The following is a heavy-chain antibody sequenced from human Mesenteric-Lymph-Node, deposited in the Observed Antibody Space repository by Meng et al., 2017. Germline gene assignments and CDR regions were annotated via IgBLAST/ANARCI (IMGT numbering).Heavy chain of an antibody. CDR1: GGSISTSGYY. J-gene: IGHJ5*02. D-gene: IGHD6-19*01. Sequence: QLQESAPGLVKPSEALSLICMSSGGSISTSGYYWGWIRQPPGKGLEWIGSIGHSGFTYYTPSLKSRVTVSIDTSRNQFSLWLTSVTAADTAVYYCVRSSGWVKTGFDPWGQGTLVTVSS. CDR3: VRSSGWVKTGFDP. CDR2: IGHSGFT. V-gene: IGHV4-39*01.